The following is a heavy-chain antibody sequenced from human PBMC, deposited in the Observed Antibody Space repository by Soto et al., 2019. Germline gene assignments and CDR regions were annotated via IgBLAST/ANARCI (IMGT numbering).Heavy chain of an antibody. J-gene: IGHJ4*02. CDR3: ARGGRKPGIAVAGIGGVYY. CDR1: GFTFSSYA. Sequence: PGGSLRLSCAASGFTFSSYAMHWVRQAPGKGLEWVAVISYDGSNKYYADSVKGRFTISRDNSKNTLYLQMNSLRAEDTAVYYCARGGRKPGIAVAGIGGVYYWGQGTLVTVSS. V-gene: IGHV3-30-3*01. D-gene: IGHD6-19*01. CDR2: ISYDGSNK.